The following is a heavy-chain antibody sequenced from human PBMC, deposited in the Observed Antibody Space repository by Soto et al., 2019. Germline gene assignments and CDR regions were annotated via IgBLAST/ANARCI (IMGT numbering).Heavy chain of an antibody. Sequence: ASVKVSCKGSGYTLTELSMHWVRQAPGKGLEWMGGFDPEDGETIYAQKFQGRVTMTEDTSTDTAYMELSSLRSEATAVYYCSSAYYYYDSSGDSYCFDYWGQGTLVTVSS. V-gene: IGHV1-24*01. CDR2: FDPEDGET. CDR3: SSAYYYYDSSGDSYCFDY. J-gene: IGHJ4*02. CDR1: GYTLTELS. D-gene: IGHD3-22*01.